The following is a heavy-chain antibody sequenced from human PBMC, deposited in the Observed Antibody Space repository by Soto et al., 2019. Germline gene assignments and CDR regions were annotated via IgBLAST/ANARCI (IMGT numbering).Heavy chain of an antibody. CDR1: GYTFTSYG. Sequence: SVKVSCKASGYTFTSYGISWVRQAPGQGLEWMGGIIPIFGTANYAQKFQGRVTITADESTSTAYMELSSLRSEDTAVYYCASLSVDTAMVYYYYYGMDVWGQGTTVTVSS. J-gene: IGHJ6*02. D-gene: IGHD5-18*01. CDR2: IIPIFGTA. CDR3: ASLSVDTAMVYYYYYGMDV. V-gene: IGHV1-69*13.